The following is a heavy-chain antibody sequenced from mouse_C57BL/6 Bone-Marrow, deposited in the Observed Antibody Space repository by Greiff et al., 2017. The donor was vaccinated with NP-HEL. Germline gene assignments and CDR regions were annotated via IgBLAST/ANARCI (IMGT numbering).Heavy chain of an antibody. V-gene: IGHV1-81*01. D-gene: IGHD2-5*01. CDR1: GYTFTSYG. CDR2: IYPRSGNT. Sequence: QVQLQQPGAELARPGASVKLSCKASGYTFTSYGISWVKQRTGQGLEWIGEIYPRSGNTYYNEKFKGKATLTADKSSSTAYMELRSLTSEDSAVYFCARFYYSNYGYYAMDYWGQGTSVTVSS. CDR3: ARFYYSNYGYYAMDY. J-gene: IGHJ4*01.